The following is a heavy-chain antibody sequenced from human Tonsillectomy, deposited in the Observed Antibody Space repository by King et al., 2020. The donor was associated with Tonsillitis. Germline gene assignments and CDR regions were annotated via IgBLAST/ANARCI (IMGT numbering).Heavy chain of an antibody. D-gene: IGHD1-14*01. J-gene: IGHJ6*02. V-gene: IGHV4-59*01. CDR1: GGSIGRYL. Sequence: VQLQESGPGLVNPSETLSLTCSVSGGSIGRYLWSWIRQSPGKRLEWIGYIHNSGNAKYNPSLKSRVTISVDTSKNQLSLNLRSVTAADTAVYYCARDSDPENYYYYYGMNLWGQGTSVTVSS. CDR3: ARDSDPENYYYYYGMNL. CDR2: IHNSGNA.